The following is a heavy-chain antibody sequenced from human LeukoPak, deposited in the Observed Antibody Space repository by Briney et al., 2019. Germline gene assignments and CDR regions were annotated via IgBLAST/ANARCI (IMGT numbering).Heavy chain of an antibody. D-gene: IGHD5-12*01. V-gene: IGHV1-46*01. CDR1: GYTFTGYY. Sequence: ASVKVSCKASGYTFTGYYMHWVRQAPGQGLEWMGIINPSGGSTGYAQKFQGRVTMTRDMSTTTAYMELSSLRSEDTAVYYCARVGDDIVAGGSWFDPWGQGTLVTVSS. CDR2: INPSGGST. CDR3: ARVGDDIVAGGSWFDP. J-gene: IGHJ5*02.